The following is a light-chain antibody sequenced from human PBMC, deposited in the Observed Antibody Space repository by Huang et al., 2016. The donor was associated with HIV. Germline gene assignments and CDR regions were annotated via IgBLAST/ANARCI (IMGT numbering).Light chain of an antibody. CDR3: QQYYKTPLT. V-gene: IGKV4-1*01. Sequence: DIVMTQSPDSLAVSLGERATITCKSSRSVFHRPNENNYLAWYQHKPGPPPQLLLYWASAREPGVPDRFNGSGSGTDFTFTISSLQAEDVALYYCQQYYKTPLTFGGGTRVELK. CDR1: RSVFHRPNENNY. J-gene: IGKJ4*01. CDR2: WAS.